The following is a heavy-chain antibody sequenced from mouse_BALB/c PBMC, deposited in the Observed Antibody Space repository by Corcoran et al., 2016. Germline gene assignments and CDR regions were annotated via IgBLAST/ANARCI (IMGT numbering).Heavy chain of an antibody. CDR3: ARGLTTATDFDV. J-gene: IGHJ1*01. D-gene: IGHD1-2*01. Sequence: QIQLVQSGPELKKPGETVKISCKASGYTFTNYGMNWVKKAPGKGLKWMGWINTYTGEPTYADDFKGRFAFSLETSASTAYLQINNLKNEDTATYFCARGLTTATDFDVWGAGTTVTVSS. V-gene: IGHV9-3-1*01. CDR1: GYTFTNYG. CDR2: INTYTGEP.